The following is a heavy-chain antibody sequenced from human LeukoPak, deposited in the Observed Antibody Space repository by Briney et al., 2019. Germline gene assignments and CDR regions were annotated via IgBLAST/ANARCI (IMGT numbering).Heavy chain of an antibody. V-gene: IGHV4-59*08. J-gene: IGHJ4*02. D-gene: IGHD3-22*01. Sequence: SETLSLTCTVSGGSINSYYWSWIRQPPGKGLEWIGYIYSSGSTTYNPSLKSRVTISVDRSKNQFSLKLSSVTAADTAVYYCARQFYYDSGGSHYWGQGTLVTVSS. CDR2: IYSSGST. CDR1: GGSINSYY. CDR3: ARQFYYDSGGSHY.